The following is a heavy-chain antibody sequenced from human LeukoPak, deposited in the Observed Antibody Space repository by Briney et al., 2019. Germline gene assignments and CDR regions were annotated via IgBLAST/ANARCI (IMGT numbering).Heavy chain of an antibody. D-gene: IGHD6-19*01. CDR3: TRDRYSSGWYDY. CDR1: VYTFTNYG. Sequence: VASVKVSCKTSVYTFTNYGIGWVRQAPGHGLEWMGWISGYTGNTTYAQKFQGRVTMTTETSTSTAYMDLRSLRSDDTAVYYCTRDRYSSGWYDYWGQGTLVTVSS. V-gene: IGHV1-18*01. J-gene: IGHJ4*02. CDR2: ISGYTGNT.